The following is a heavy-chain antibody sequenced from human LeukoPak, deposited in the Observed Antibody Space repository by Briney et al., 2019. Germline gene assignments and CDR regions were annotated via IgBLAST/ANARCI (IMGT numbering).Heavy chain of an antibody. CDR3: AREFGSSSDAFDI. D-gene: IGHD6-13*01. J-gene: IGHJ3*02. CDR2: IYYSGGT. Sequence: SETLSLTCAVYGGSFSGYYWSWIRQPPGKGLEWIGYIYYSGGTNYNPSLKSRVTISVDTSKNQFSLKLSSVTAADTAVYYCAREFGSSSDAFDIWGQGTMVTVSS. V-gene: IGHV4-59*01. CDR1: GGSFSGYY.